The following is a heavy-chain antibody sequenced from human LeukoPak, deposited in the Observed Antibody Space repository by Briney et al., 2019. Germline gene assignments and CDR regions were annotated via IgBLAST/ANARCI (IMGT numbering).Heavy chain of an antibody. V-gene: IGHV3-74*01. CDR1: GFTFSAYW. CDR3: ARMAADIIDY. D-gene: IGHD5-12*01. CDR2: IKPDGSRT. J-gene: IGHJ4*02. Sequence: PGGSLRLSCAASGFTFSAYWMRWVRQAPGKGLVWVSFIKPDGSRTNYADSVKDRFIISRDNAKNTLYLQMYNLRADDTAVYYCARMAADIIDYWGQGTLVTVSS.